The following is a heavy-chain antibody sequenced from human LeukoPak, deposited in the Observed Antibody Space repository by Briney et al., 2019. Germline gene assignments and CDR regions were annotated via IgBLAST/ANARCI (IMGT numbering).Heavy chain of an antibody. CDR2: ISGDGSTI. Sequence: GGSLRLSCAASGFTFSDYYVSWIRQSPGKGLEWISYISGDGSTIFSADSLKGRFTIPRDNAENSLFLQINSLRVEDTAIYYCARRTGHSYFDYWGQGILVTVSS. D-gene: IGHD1-14*01. J-gene: IGHJ4*02. CDR1: GFTFSDYY. CDR3: ARRTGHSYFDY. V-gene: IGHV3-11*01.